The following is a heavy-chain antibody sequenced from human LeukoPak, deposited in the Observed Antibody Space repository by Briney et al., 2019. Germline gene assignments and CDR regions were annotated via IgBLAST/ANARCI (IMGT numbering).Heavy chain of an antibody. CDR2: FDYSRSI. CDR3: GSGTTVTNFAY. Sequence: SETLSLTCIVSGGSISSTSYYWGWIRQSPGKGLEGIVRFDYSRSIFDNRSLRSGVTISIDMSKMQFLLKLASVTAADAAVYYCGSGTTVTNFAYWGQGTLVTVSS. D-gene: IGHD4-17*01. J-gene: IGHJ4*02. CDR1: GGSISSTSYY. V-gene: IGHV4-39*07.